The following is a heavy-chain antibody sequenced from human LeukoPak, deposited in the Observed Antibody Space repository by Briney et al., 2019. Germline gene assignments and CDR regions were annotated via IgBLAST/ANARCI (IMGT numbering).Heavy chain of an antibody. CDR1: GDSISSGSYY. J-gene: IGHJ4*02. CDR2: ISYSGHT. Sequence: PSETLPLTCTVSGDSISSGSYYWGWIRQPPGKGLEWIGSISYSGHTYYNPSLKSRVTISVDTSKNQFSLKLSSVTAADTAGYLCARQRAWYGEWAFDFWGQGTLVTVSS. D-gene: IGHD3-10*01. CDR3: ARQRAWYGEWAFDF. V-gene: IGHV4-39*01.